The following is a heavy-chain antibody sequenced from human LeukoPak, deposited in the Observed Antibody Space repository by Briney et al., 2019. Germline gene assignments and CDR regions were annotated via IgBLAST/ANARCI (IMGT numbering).Heavy chain of an antibody. D-gene: IGHD1-7*01. CDR2: IYHSGST. J-gene: IGHJ6*02. CDR3: ARDNWNYGSSMDV. V-gene: IGHV4-30-2*01. Sequence: PSQTLSLTCAVSGGSISSGGYSWSWIRQPPGKGLEWIGYIYHSGSTYYNPSLKSRVTISVDRSKNQFSLKLSSVTAADTAVYYCARDNWNYGSSMDVWGQGTTVTVSS. CDR1: GGSISSGGYS.